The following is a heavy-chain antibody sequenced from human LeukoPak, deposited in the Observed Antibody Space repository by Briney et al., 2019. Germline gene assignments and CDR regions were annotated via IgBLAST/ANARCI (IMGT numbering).Heavy chain of an antibody. D-gene: IGHD6-19*01. J-gene: IGHJ4*02. V-gene: IGHV3-23*01. CDR3: AVSSGLYAAFDY. CDR1: GFTFSSYA. CDR2: ISGSGSTT. Sequence: GGPLRLSCAASGFTFSSYAMSWVRQAPGKGLEWVSAISGSGSTTHYADSVKGRFTISRDNSKNTLSLQMNSLRAEDTATYYCAVSSGLYAAFDYWGQGTLVTVSS.